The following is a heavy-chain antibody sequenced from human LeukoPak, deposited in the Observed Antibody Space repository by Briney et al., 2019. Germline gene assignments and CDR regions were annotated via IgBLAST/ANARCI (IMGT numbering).Heavy chain of an antibody. J-gene: IGHJ4*02. CDR3: ARLGYDKDY. CDR2: INPRSVST. V-gene: IGHV1-46*01. D-gene: IGHD2-15*01. Sequence: GAAVKASCKASGYTFTSYDMHGVRHAPGQGLECMGIINPRSVSTSYAQKFQGRVTMTRETYTSTVYMELSSLRSEDTDVYCCARLGYDKDYWGQGTLVTVSS. CDR1: GYTFTSYD.